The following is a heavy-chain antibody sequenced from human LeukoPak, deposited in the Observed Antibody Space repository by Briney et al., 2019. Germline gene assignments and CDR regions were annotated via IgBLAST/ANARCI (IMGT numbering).Heavy chain of an antibody. Sequence: ASVKVSCKTSGYTFTAYYMHWVRQAPGQGLEWMGWINPNTGATNYAQKFQGRVSMTRDRSISTAYMELNRLRFDDTAVYYCASDDSFQYDNWGQGTLVSVSS. J-gene: IGHJ4*02. CDR1: GYTFTAYY. CDR2: INPNTGAT. CDR3: ASDDSFQYDN. V-gene: IGHV1-2*02. D-gene: IGHD5-18*01.